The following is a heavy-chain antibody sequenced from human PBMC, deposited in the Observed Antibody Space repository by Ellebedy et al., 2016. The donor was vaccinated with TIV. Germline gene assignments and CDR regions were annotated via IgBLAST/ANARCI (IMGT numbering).Heavy chain of an antibody. CDR1: GFTFSSYG. CDR3: AKDQVPQLWLRPDSGVDY. Sequence: PGGSLRLSCAASGFTFSSYGMHWVRQAPGKGLEWVAFIRYDGSNKYYADSVKGRFTISRDNSKNTLYLQMNSLRAEDTAVYYCAKDQVPQLWLRPDSGVDYWGQGTLVTVSS. J-gene: IGHJ4*02. D-gene: IGHD5-18*01. CDR2: IRYDGSNK. V-gene: IGHV3-30*02.